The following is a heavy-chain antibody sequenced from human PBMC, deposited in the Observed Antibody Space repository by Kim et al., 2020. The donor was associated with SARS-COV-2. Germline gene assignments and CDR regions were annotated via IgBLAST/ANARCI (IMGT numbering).Heavy chain of an antibody. CDR2: IYYSGST. CDR3: ARQGIHFDWPQHNWFDP. Sequence: SETLSLTCTVSGGSISSSSYYWGWIRQPPGKGLEWIGSIYYSGSTYYNPSLKSRVTISVDTSKNQFSLKLSSVTAADTAVYYCARQGIHFDWPQHNWFDPWGQGTLVTVSS. V-gene: IGHV4-39*01. CDR1: GGSISSSSYY. D-gene: IGHD3-9*01. J-gene: IGHJ5*02.